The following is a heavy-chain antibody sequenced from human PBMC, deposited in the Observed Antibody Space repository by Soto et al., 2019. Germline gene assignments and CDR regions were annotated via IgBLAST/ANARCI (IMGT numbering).Heavy chain of an antibody. Sequence: QVQLQESGPGLVKPSGTLSLTCAVSGGSISSSNWWSWVRQPPGKGLEWIGEIYHSGSTNYNPSLKRRVTISVDKSQNQFSLKRSSVTAADTAVYYCARVSGSYYYGMDVWGQGITVTVSS. CDR3: ARVSGSYYYGMDV. J-gene: IGHJ6*02. CDR2: IYHSGST. V-gene: IGHV4-4*02. CDR1: GGSISSSNW. D-gene: IGHD1-26*01.